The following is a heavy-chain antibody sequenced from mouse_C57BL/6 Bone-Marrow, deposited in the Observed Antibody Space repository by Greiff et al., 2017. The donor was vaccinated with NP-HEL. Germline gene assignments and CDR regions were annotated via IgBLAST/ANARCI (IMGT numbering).Heavy chain of an antibody. V-gene: IGHV1-62-3*01. CDR3: ARGSNYEDY. J-gene: IGHJ2*01. Sequence: QVQLQQSGAELVKPGASVKLSCTASGYTFTDYCMHWVKQRPGRGLEWIGRIDPESGGTEYNEKFKGKATLTVDKPSSTAYMQLSSLTSEDSAVYYCARGSNYEDYWCQGTTLTVSS. CDR1: GYTFTDYC. CDR2: IDPESGGT. D-gene: IGHD2-5*01.